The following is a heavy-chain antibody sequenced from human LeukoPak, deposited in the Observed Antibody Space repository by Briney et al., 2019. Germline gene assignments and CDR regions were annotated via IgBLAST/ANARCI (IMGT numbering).Heavy chain of an antibody. CDR3: ARGRSYYYGSGSYDP. D-gene: IGHD3-10*01. CDR2: INHSGST. Sequence: SETLSLTCAVYGGSFSGYYWSWIRQPPGKGLEWIGEINHSGSTNYNPSLKSRVTISVDTSKNQFSLKLSSVTAADTAVYYCARGRSYYYGSGSYDPWGQGTLVTVSS. CDR1: GGSFSGYY. J-gene: IGHJ5*02. V-gene: IGHV4-34*01.